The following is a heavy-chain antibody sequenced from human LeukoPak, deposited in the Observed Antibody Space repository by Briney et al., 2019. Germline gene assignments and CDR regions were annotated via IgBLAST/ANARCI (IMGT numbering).Heavy chain of an antibody. CDR2: INHSGST. D-gene: IGHD3-16*02. CDR3: ASSYLWENYRYPLLCY. Sequence: PSETLSLTCAVYGGSFSDYYWSWIRQPPGKGLEWIGEINHSGSTNYNPSLKSRVTISLDTSKNQFSLQLTSVTAADTAVYYCASSYLWENYRYPLLCYWGQGTLVTVSS. J-gene: IGHJ4*02. CDR1: GGSFSDYY. V-gene: IGHV4-34*01.